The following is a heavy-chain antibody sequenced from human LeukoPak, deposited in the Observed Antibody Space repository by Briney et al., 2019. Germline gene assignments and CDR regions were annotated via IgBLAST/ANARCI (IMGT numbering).Heavy chain of an antibody. CDR3: AKEEEEYCSSTSCRWFDP. V-gene: IGHV3-7*03. Sequence: GGSLRLSCAASGFTFSNSWMSWVRQAPGKGLEWVANIKQDGSEKYYVDSVKGRFTISRDNSKNTLYLQMNSLRAEDTAVYYCAKEEEEYCSSTSCRWFDPWGQGTLVTVSS. J-gene: IGHJ5*02. CDR2: IKQDGSEK. D-gene: IGHD2-2*01. CDR1: GFTFSNSW.